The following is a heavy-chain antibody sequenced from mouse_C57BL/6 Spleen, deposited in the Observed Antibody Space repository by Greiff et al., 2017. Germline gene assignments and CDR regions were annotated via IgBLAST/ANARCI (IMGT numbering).Heavy chain of an antibody. Sequence: EVQLVESGPELVKPGDSVKISCKASGYSFTGYFMNWVMQSHGKSLEWIGRINPYNGDTFYNQKFKGKATLTVDKSSSTAHMELRSLTSEDSAVYYCAREGDYYGSSYYYAMDYWGQGTSVTVSS. CDR1: GYSFTGYF. CDR2: INPYNGDT. CDR3: AREGDYYGSSYYYAMDY. D-gene: IGHD1-1*01. J-gene: IGHJ4*01. V-gene: IGHV1-20*01.